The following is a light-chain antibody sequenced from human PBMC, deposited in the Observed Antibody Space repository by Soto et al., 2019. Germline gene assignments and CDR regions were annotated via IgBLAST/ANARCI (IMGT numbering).Light chain of an antibody. V-gene: IGLV1-44*01. J-gene: IGLJ3*02. Sequence: QSVLTQPPSASGTPGQRVTIFCSGSSSNIGSNSVNWYHHLPGTAPKLLIYDSNQRPPGVPDRFSGSKSGTSASLAISGLQSEDEADYYCAAWDDSLNGFWVFGGGTKVTVL. CDR3: AAWDDSLNGFWV. CDR1: SSNIGSNS. CDR2: DSN.